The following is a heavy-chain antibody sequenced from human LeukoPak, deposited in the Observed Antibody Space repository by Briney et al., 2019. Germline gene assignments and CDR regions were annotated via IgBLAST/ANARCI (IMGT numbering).Heavy chain of an antibody. J-gene: IGHJ4*02. V-gene: IGHV4-38-2*01. D-gene: IGHD3-16*01. CDR3: ASLGITALDY. Sequence: PSETLTLTCAVSGYSISSGNYWGWIRQPPGKRQEWIGSIYHSDSTYYNPSLKSRVTISVDTSKNRFSLKLSSVTAADTAVYYCASLGITALDYWGQGTLVTVSS. CDR1: GYSISSGNY. CDR2: IYHSDST.